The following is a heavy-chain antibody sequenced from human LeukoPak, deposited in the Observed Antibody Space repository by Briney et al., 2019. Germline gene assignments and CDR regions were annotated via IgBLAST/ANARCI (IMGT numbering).Heavy chain of an antibody. V-gene: IGHV1-24*01. CDR1: GYTLTELS. D-gene: IGHD6-19*01. Sequence: ASVRVSYTVXGYTLTELSMHWVRQAPGKGREWVGGFDPEDGEKIYAQKFQDSVTMTEDTSTDTAYMELSSLRSEDTAVYYCATAYSNGWYILIYWGQGTLVTVSS. CDR2: FDPEDGEK. CDR3: ATAYSNGWYILIY. J-gene: IGHJ4*02.